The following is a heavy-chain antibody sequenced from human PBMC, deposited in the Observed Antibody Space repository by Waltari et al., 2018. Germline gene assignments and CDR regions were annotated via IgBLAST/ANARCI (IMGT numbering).Heavy chain of an antibody. J-gene: IGHJ2*01. CDR3: ARQGGYINVWWEDYWYFDH. D-gene: IGHD1-26*01. CDR2: IKHSGST. CDR1: DYSISSGFY. V-gene: IGHV4-38-2*01. Sequence: QVHLQVSGPGLVTPSETLSLTCAVSDYSISSGFYWGWIRQPPGKGLEWFGSIKHSGSTIYNPTLTSRVTISRDTALNRFSLESNSGTATDTAVYYCARQGGYINVWWEDYWYFDHWGRGTLVTVSS.